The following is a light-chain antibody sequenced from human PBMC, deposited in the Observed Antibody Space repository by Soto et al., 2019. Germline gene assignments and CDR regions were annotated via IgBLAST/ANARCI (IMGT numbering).Light chain of an antibody. J-gene: IGLJ1*01. CDR2: EVS. Sequence: QSALTQPPSASGSPGQSVTISCTGTSSDVGGYNYVSWYQQHPGKAPKLMIYEVSKRPSGVPDRFSGSKSGNTASLTVSGRQAEAEADYYCSSYAGSNNLGVFGTGTKLTVL. CDR3: SSYAGSNNLGV. V-gene: IGLV2-8*01. CDR1: SSDVGGYNY.